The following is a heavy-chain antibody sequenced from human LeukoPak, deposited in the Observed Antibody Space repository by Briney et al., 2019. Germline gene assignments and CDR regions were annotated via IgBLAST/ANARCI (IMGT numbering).Heavy chain of an antibody. CDR2: MNPNSGNT. Sequence: WASVKVSCKVSGYTFTSYDINWVRQATGQGLEWMGWMNPNSGNTGYAQKFQGRVTMTRNTSISTAYMELSSLRSEDTAVYYCARDSSGYYNFDYWGQGTLVTVSS. V-gene: IGHV1-8*01. CDR3: ARDSSGYYNFDY. CDR1: GYTFTSYD. J-gene: IGHJ4*02. D-gene: IGHD3-22*01.